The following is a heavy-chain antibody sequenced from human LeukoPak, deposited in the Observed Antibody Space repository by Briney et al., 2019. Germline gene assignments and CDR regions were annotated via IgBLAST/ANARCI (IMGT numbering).Heavy chain of an antibody. Sequence: GGSLRLSCAASGFTFSSYEMNWVRQAPGKGLEWVSYISSSGSTIYYADSVKGRLTISRDNAKNSLYLQMNSLRAEDTAVYYCARVHRITIFGVVSFDPWGQGTLVTVSS. CDR1: GFTFSSYE. CDR3: ARVHRITIFGVVSFDP. V-gene: IGHV3-48*03. D-gene: IGHD3-3*01. CDR2: ISSSGSTI. J-gene: IGHJ5*02.